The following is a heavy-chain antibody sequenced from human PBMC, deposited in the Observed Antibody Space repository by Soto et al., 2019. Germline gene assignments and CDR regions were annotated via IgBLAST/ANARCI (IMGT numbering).Heavy chain of an antibody. CDR1: GLTFSGAW. CDR3: TTDVTGAYGGDY. CDR2: IKGKVDGGAT. Sequence: EVQLVESGGNLVNPGGSLRLSCATSGLTFSGAWLSWVRQAPGKGLEWVGRIKGKVDGGATDYAAPVKGRFVISRDYSKDTLYLQINSLKTDDTAVYFCTTDVTGAYGGDYWGQGTLVTVSS. D-gene: IGHD3-16*01. J-gene: IGHJ4*02. V-gene: IGHV3-15*01.